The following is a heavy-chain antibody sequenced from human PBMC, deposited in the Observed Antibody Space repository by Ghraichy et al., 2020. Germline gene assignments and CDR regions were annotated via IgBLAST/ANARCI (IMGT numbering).Heavy chain of an antibody. V-gene: IGHV3-13*01. J-gene: IGHJ4*02. CDR2: IGAAGDT. Sequence: GGSLRLSCAASGFTFSTYDIHWVRQATGKGLEWVSGIGAAGDTYYPGSVKGRFTISRENAKNSLYLQLNSLRAGDTAVYYCARDRDSHCLGGICSCYFDYWGQGTLVTVSS. CDR1: GFTFSTYD. CDR3: ARDRDSHCLGGICSCYFDY. D-gene: IGHD4-23*01.